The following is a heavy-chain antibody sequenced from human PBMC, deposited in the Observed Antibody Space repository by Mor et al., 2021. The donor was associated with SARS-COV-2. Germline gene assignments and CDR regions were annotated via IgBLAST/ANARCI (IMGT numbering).Heavy chain of an antibody. D-gene: IGHD6-19*01. CDR3: ARDSSVAGLDY. Sequence: GRFTISRDNSKNTLYLQMNSLRAEDTAVYYCARDSSVAGLDYWGQGTLVTVSS. V-gene: IGHV3-30*01. J-gene: IGHJ4*02.